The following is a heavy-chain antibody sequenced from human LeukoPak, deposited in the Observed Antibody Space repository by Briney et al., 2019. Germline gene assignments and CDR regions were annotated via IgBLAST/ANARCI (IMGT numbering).Heavy chain of an antibody. Sequence: SETLSLTCTVSGGSISSSNYWGWIRQPPGKGLEWIGSIYYSGTTYYSPSLKSRVTISIDTSKNQFSLKVSSVTAADTAVYYCARDRVVVIEDYFDHWGQGTLVTVSS. D-gene: IGHD2-2*01. CDR2: IYYSGTT. CDR3: ARDRVVVIEDYFDH. J-gene: IGHJ4*02. CDR1: GGSISSSNY. V-gene: IGHV4-39*07.